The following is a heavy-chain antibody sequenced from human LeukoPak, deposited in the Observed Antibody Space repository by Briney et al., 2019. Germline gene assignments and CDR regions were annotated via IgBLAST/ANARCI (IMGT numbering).Heavy chain of an antibody. Sequence: GGSLRLSCAASGFTFSSYSMNWVRQAPGKGLEWVSPISSSSSYIYYADSVKGRFTISRDNAKNSLYLQMNSLRAEDTAVYYCARDLRSNNYYDSSGYHDYWGQGTLVTVSS. J-gene: IGHJ4*02. V-gene: IGHV3-21*01. CDR1: GFTFSSYS. CDR2: ISSSSSYI. D-gene: IGHD3-22*01. CDR3: ARDLRSNNYYDSSGYHDY.